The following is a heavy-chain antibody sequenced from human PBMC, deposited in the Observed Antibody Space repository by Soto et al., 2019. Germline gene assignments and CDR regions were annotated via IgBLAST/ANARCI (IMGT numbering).Heavy chain of an antibody. J-gene: IGHJ3*02. V-gene: IGHV1-2*02. CDR1: GYTFNAYY. D-gene: IGHD6-13*01. CDR3: ARGVGAGGTVRFAFDI. Sequence: QVQVVQSGAEVKKPGASVKVSCKASGYTFNAYYMHWVRQAPGQGLEWMGWINPNSGGTKYAQKFQGRVTMTRDTSISTAYMELSSLTSDDTAIYYCARGVGAGGTVRFAFDIWGQATMITVSS. CDR2: INPNSGGT.